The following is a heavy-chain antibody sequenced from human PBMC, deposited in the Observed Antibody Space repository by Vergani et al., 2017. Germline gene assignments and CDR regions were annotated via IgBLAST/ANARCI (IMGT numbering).Heavy chain of an antibody. V-gene: IGHV4-38-2*01. J-gene: IGHJ6*02. D-gene: IGHD3-10*01. Sequence: QVQLQESGPGLVKPSETLTLTCDVSDFSIMTNPHWGWFRQSPGKGLEWIGCIHHSGDTHYNSSLKSRVSISIVSSSKFSLSLTSVTAADTAIYYCARHRGSGGFFPSSYFYGMDVWGHGTTVTVSS. CDR3: ARHRGSGGFFPSSYFYGMDV. CDR2: IHHSGDT. CDR1: DFSIMTNPH.